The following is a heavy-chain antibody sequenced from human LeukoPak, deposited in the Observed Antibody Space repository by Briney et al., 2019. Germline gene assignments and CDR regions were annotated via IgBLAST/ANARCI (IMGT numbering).Heavy chain of an antibody. CDR3: AREGDYCSSTSCYSPFDP. V-gene: IGHV1-2*02. J-gene: IGHJ5*02. CDR1: GYTFTGYC. Sequence: ASVKVSCKASGYTFTGYCMHWVRQAPGQGLEWMGWINPNSGGTNYAQKFQGRVTMTRDTSISTAYMELSRLRSDDTAVYYCAREGDYCSSTSCYSPFDPWGQGTLVTVSS. CDR2: INPNSGGT. D-gene: IGHD2-2*01.